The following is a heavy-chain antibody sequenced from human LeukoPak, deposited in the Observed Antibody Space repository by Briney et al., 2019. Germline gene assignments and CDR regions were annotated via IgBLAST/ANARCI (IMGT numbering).Heavy chain of an antibody. CDR2: ISAYNGNT. Sequence: ASVKVSCKASGYTFTSYDISWVRQAPGQGPEWMGWISAYNGNTNYAQKLQGRVTMTTDTSTSTAYMQLSSLRSDDTAVYYCARGDTAMVPYDYWGQGTLVTVSS. CDR3: ARGDTAMVPYDY. V-gene: IGHV1-18*01. CDR1: GYTFTSYD. D-gene: IGHD5-18*01. J-gene: IGHJ4*02.